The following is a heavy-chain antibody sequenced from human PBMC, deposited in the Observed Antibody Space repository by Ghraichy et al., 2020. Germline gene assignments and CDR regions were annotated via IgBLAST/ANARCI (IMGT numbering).Heavy chain of an antibody. CDR1: GGSISSSNW. V-gene: IGHV4-4*02. Sequence: SETLSLTCAVSGGSISSSNWWSWVRQPPGKGLEWIGEIYHSGSTNYNPSLKSRVTISVDKSKNQFSLKLSSVTAADTAVYYCARVDDYIWGSFPKGYNWFDPWGQGTLVTVSS. J-gene: IGHJ5*02. CDR3: ARVDDYIWGSFPKGYNWFDP. D-gene: IGHD3-16*01. CDR2: IYHSGST.